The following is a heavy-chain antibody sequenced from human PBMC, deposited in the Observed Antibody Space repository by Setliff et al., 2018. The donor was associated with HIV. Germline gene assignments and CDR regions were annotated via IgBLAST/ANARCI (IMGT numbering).Heavy chain of an antibody. D-gene: IGHD2-2*01. CDR3: AKVAVTGYCSTTSCQNSFDP. CDR2: IYYTGFT. V-gene: IGHV4-39*01. Sequence: LSLTCPVSGDSFSTSSYFWGWVRQSPGKRLAWVGNIYYTGFTYSSPSLKSRVIMSIDTSTSQFSLNLTSVTDSDTAVYYCAKVAVTGYCSTTSCQNSFDPWGQGTLVTVSS. CDR1: GDSFSTSSYF. J-gene: IGHJ5*02.